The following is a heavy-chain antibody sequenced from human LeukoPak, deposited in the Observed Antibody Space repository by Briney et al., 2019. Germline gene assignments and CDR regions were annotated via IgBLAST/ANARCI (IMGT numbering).Heavy chain of an antibody. CDR1: GFTFSSYA. CDR3: ANFQGSHYDAFDI. CDR2: ISGSGGST. V-gene: IGHV3-23*01. J-gene: IGHJ3*02. Sequence: PGGSLRLSCAASGFTFSSYAMSWVRQAPGKGLEWVSAISGSGGSTYYADSVKGRFTISRDNSKNTLYLQMNSLRAEDTAVYYCANFQGSHYDAFDIWGQGTMVTVSS. D-gene: IGHD1-26*01.